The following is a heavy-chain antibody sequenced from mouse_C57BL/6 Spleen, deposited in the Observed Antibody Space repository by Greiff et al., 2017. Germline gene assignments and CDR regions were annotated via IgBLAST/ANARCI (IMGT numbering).Heavy chain of an antibody. J-gene: IGHJ3*01. CDR1: GYTFTTYP. CDR2: FHPYNDDT. Sequence: VKVVESGAELVKPGASVKMSCKASGYTFTTYPIEWMKQNHGKSLEWIGNFHPYNDDTKYNEKFKGKATLTVEKSSSTVYLELSRLTSDDSAVYYCARYYDYDETFAYWGQGTLVTVSA. V-gene: IGHV1-47*01. D-gene: IGHD2-4*01. CDR3: ARYYDYDETFAY.